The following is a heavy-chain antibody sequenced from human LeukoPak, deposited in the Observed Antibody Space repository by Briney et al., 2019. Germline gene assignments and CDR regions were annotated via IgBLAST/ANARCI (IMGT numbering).Heavy chain of an antibody. V-gene: IGHV3-15*01. J-gene: IGHJ4*02. CDR2: IKSKTDGVTT. D-gene: IGHD3-22*01. Sequence: GGTLRLFCAASGFTFNNAWMSWVRQAPGKGLEGVGRIKSKTDGVTTDYAAPVKGRFTISRDDSKNTLYLQMNSLKTEDTAVYYCITFSMIVVVITDWGQGTLVTVSS. CDR1: GFTFNNAW. CDR3: ITFSMIVVVITD.